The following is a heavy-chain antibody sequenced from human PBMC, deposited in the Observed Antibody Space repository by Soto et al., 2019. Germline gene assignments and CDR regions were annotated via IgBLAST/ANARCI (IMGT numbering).Heavy chain of an antibody. J-gene: IGHJ6*02. V-gene: IGHV4-38-2*02. CDR1: GYSIRSSSY. Sequence: PSETLSLTCTISGYSIRSSSYWGWIRQPPGRGLEWIGSIYSTGNTYYNPSLNSQVTISIDTSKNQFSLNVISVTAADTAVYYCRRSSRYSTDVWGQGTTVT. D-gene: IGHD6-13*01. CDR3: RRSSRYSTDV. CDR2: IYSTGNT.